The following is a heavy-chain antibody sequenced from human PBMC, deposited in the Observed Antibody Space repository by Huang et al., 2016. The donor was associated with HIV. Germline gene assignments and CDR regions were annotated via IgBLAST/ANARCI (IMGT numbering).Heavy chain of an antibody. Sequence: QVQLQQWGAGLLRPSETLSLTCAVYGGSFSGYYGTWIRQPPGKGLEWIGEINHSERTNSNPSPKSRVTISVDTSRNQFSLTLTSVTAADTAVYYCARGQGGYYYYYMDVWGKGTTVTVSS. CDR3: ARGQGGYYYYYMDV. CDR2: INHSERT. V-gene: IGHV4-34*01. CDR1: GGSFSGYY. J-gene: IGHJ6*03.